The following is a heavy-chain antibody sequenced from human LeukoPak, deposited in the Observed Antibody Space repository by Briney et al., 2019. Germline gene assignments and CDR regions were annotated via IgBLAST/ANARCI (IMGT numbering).Heavy chain of an antibody. J-gene: IGHJ4*02. CDR2: VYYSGTT. V-gene: IGHV4-31*03. Sequence: PSETLSLTCTVSGGSISTGGFYWTWIRHHPGKGLEWIGYVYYSGTTSYNPSLKSRVTMSVDTSKNQFSLKLTSLTAADTAVYYCAREPFDILTGGFDYWGQGTLVIVSS. CDR1: GGSISTGGFY. D-gene: IGHD3-9*01. CDR3: AREPFDILTGGFDY.